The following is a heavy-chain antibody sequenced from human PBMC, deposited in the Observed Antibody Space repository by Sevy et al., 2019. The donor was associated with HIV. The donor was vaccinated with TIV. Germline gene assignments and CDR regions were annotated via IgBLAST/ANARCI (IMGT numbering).Heavy chain of an antibody. CDR3: TRGLATADTPEYYFDY. Sequence: GGSLRLSCTTSGFTFDDYAMSWFRQAPGKGLEWVAFITRNSYEAYGGTTDYGASVKGRFIISRDDSKSIAYLQMSSLKTEDTAVYYCTRGLATADTPEYYFDYWGQGTLVTVSS. J-gene: IGHJ4*02. D-gene: IGHD5-12*01. CDR2: ITRNSYEAYGGTT. V-gene: IGHV3-49*03. CDR1: GFTFDDYA.